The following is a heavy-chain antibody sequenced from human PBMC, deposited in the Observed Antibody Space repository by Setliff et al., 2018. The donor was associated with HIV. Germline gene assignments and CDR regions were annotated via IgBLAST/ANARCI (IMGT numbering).Heavy chain of an antibody. CDR2: IYYSGST. D-gene: IGHD3-9*01. V-gene: IGHV4-59*02. J-gene: IGHJ3*02. CDR3: ARVATGPESFDI. Sequence: PSETLSLTCTVSGGSVSDYFWNWIRQPPGKGLEWIGYIYYSGSTNYNPSLESRVSISVDTSKNQFSLKLSSVTAADTAVYYCARVATGPESFDIWGQGTMVTVSS. CDR1: GGSVSDYF.